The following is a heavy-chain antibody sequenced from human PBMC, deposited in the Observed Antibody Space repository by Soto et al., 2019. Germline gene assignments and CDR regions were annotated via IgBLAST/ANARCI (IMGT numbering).Heavy chain of an antibody. CDR3: ARPSNQPGMVAGTIDY. Sequence: SETLSLTCTVSGGSISSSSYYWGWIRQPPGKGLEWIGSIYYSGSTYYNPSLKSRVTISVDTSKNQFSLKLSSVTAADTAVYYCARPSNQPGMVAGTIDYWGQGTLVTVSS. J-gene: IGHJ4*02. D-gene: IGHD6-19*01. CDR1: GGSISSSSYY. CDR2: IYYSGST. V-gene: IGHV4-39*01.